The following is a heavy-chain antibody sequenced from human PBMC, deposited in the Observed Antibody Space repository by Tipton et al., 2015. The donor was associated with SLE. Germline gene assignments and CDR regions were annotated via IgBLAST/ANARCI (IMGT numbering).Heavy chain of an antibody. CDR3: ARDQDGGPSPRI. J-gene: IGHJ3*02. V-gene: IGHV4-39*07. Sequence: GLVKPSETLSLTCTVSGGSISSSRYYWGWIRQPPGKGLEWIGEINHSGSTNYNPSLKSRVTISVDTSKNQFSLKLSSVTAADTAVYYCARDQDGGPSPRIWGQGTMVTVSS. CDR2: INHSGST. D-gene: IGHD4-23*01. CDR1: GGSISSSRYY.